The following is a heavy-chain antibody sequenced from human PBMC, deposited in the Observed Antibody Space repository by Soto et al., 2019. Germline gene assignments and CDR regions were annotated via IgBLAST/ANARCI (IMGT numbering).Heavy chain of an antibody. Sequence: QITLKESGPPLVKPTQTLTLTCTFSGFSLSTSGVGVGWIRQPPGKALEWLALIYWDDDKRYSPSLKSRLTITKDTSKNQVVLTMTNMDPVDTATYYCAHRDTAMVWNWFDPWGQGTLVTVSS. D-gene: IGHD5-18*01. CDR3: AHRDTAMVWNWFDP. CDR1: GFSLSTSGVG. CDR2: IYWDDDK. V-gene: IGHV2-5*02. J-gene: IGHJ5*02.